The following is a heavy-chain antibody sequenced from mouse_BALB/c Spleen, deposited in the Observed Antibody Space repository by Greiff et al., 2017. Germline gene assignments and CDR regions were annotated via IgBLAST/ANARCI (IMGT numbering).Heavy chain of an antibody. D-gene: IGHD2-4*01. Sequence: EVKLQESGAELVKPGASVKLSCTASGFNIKDTYMHWVKQRPEQGLEWIGRIDPANGNTKYDPKFQGKATITADTSSNTAYLQLSSLTSEDTAVYYCARDDYGGYAMDYWGQGTSVTVSS. V-gene: IGHV14-3*02. CDR2: IDPANGNT. CDR1: GFNIKDTY. CDR3: ARDDYGGYAMDY. J-gene: IGHJ4*01.